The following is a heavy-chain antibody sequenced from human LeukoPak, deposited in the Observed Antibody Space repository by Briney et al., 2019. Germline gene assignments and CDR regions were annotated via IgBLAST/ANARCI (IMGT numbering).Heavy chain of an antibody. J-gene: IGHJ3*02. V-gene: IGHV3-30*02. CDR3: AKESDAFDI. Sequence: GGSLRLSCAASGFTFSSYGMHWVRQAPGKGLEWVAVIWYDGSNKYYADSVKGRFTISRDNFQNTLYLQMNSLRLEDTAVYYCAKESDAFDIWGQGTMVTVSS. CDR1: GFTFSSYG. CDR2: IWYDGSNK.